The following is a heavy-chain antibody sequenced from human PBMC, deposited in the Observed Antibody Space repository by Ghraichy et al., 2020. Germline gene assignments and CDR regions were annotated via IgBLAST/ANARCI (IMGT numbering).Heavy chain of an antibody. CDR3: ASIREGYGSGINCYNNWFGS. V-gene: IGHV4-59*01. D-gene: IGHD2-15*01. Sequence: SETLSLTCTVSGGSISTYYWSWIRQPPGKGLEWIGYIYYSGNTNYNPSLKSRVAISVDTSKNHFSLKLSSVTAADTAVYYCASIREGYGSGINCYNNWFGSGGQGTLATVSS. CDR1: GGSISTYY. CDR2: IYYSGNT. J-gene: IGHJ5*01.